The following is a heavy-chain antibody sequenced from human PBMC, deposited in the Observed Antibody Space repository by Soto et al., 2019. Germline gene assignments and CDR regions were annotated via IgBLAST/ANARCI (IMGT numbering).Heavy chain of an antibody. CDR3: AGIAASGRGGDV. V-gene: IGHV3-7*01. Sequence: EVQLVESGGGLVQPGGSLRLSCVDSGFTFSSYWMSWVRQAPVKGLEWVGNIKQDGSEENYADSVKGRFTISRDNAKKSAWRRRTSMRGEEPAGDYCAGIAASGRGGDVWGQGAT. D-gene: IGHD6-13*01. CDR2: IKQDGSEE. J-gene: IGHJ6*02. CDR1: GFTFSSYW.